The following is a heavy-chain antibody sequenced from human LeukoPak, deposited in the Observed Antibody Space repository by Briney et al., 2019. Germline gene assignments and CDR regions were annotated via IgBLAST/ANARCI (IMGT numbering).Heavy chain of an antibody. Sequence: PGGSLRLSCAASGFTFSSYAMSWVRQAPGEGLEWVAVISYDGANKYYADSVKGRFTISRDNSENMMYLQMNSLRADDTAVYYCARDRDEKRNYYFDFWGQGSLVTVSS. CDR1: GFTFSSYA. CDR2: ISYDGANK. V-gene: IGHV3-30-3*01. CDR3: ARDRDEKRNYYFDF. D-gene: IGHD5-24*01. J-gene: IGHJ4*02.